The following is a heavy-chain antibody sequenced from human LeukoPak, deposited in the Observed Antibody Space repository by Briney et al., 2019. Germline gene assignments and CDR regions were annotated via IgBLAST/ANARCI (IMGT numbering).Heavy chain of an antibody. Sequence: GGSLRLSCTASGFTFSNAGMNWVRQAPGKGLEWVSYISSSSSTIYYADSVKGRFTISRDNAKNSLYLQMNSLRAEDTAVYYCARYHYDSSGYYLGSYYYYYMDVWGKGTTVTVSS. J-gene: IGHJ6*03. CDR2: ISSSSSTI. CDR3: ARYHYDSSGYYLGSYYYYYMDV. D-gene: IGHD3-22*01. V-gene: IGHV3-48*01. CDR1: GFTFSNAG.